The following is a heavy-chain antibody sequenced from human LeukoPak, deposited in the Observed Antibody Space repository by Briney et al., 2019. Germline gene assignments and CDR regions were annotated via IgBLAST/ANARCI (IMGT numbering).Heavy chain of an antibody. CDR2: IYYSGST. CDR1: GFTFSSYA. D-gene: IGHD3-22*01. Sequence: VQPGGSLRLSCAASGFTFSSYAMSWVRQPPGKGLEWIGYIYYSGSTNYNPSLKSRVTISVDTSKNQFSLKLSSVTAADTAVYYCARVEPLDSSGYYYFDYWGQGTLVTVSS. CDR3: ARVEPLDSSGYYYFDY. J-gene: IGHJ4*02. V-gene: IGHV4-59*01.